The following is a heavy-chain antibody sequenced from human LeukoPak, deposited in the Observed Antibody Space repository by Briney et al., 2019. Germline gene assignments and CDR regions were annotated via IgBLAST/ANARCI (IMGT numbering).Heavy chain of an antibody. CDR2: IYSGGST. D-gene: IGHD3-10*01. V-gene: IGHV3-66*01. J-gene: IGHJ4*02. CDR3: ARVLAMVRGVIDY. CDR1: GFIVSSKY. Sequence: GGSLRLSCAASGFIVSSKYMSWVRQAPWQGLEWVSVIYSGGSTYYADSVKGRFTISRDDSKNTLYLQMNSLRAEDTAVYYCARVLAMVRGVIDYWGQGTLVTVSS.